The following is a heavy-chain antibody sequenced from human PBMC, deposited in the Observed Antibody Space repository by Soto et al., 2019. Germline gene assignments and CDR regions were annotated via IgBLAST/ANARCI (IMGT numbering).Heavy chain of an antibody. D-gene: IGHD5-12*01. Sequence: PSETLSLTCVVSGESVSSDSWWSWIRQPPGKGLEWIGYIYYSGSTNYNPSLKSRVTISVDTSKNPFSLKLSSVTAADTAVYYCARGGDGYNFLFDYWGQGTLVTVSS. CDR3: ARGGDGYNFLFDY. J-gene: IGHJ4*02. V-gene: IGHV4-61*01. CDR2: IYYSGST. CDR1: GESVSSDSW.